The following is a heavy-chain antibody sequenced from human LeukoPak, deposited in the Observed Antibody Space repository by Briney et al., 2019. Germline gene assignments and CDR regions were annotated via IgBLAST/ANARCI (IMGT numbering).Heavy chain of an antibody. V-gene: IGHV4-34*01. CDR3: ATSAYYYDTSGYYSLLDY. CDR1: GGSFSGYY. Sequence: SETLSLTCAVYGGSFSGYYWSWIRQPPGKGLEWIGEINHSGSTNYNPSLKSRVTISVDTSKNQFSLKLSSVTAADTAVYYCATSAYYYDTSGYYSLLDYWGQGTLVTVSS. CDR2: INHSGST. J-gene: IGHJ4*02. D-gene: IGHD3-22*01.